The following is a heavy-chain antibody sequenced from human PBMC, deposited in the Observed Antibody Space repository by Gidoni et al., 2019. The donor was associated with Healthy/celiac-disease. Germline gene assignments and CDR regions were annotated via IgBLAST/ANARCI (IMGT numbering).Heavy chain of an antibody. D-gene: IGHD3-22*01. J-gene: IGHJ4*02. CDR3: ARGRGGDSSGYEYYFDY. CDR2: IWYDGSNK. CDR1: GFTFSSYG. Sequence: QVQLVESGGGVVQPGRSLRLSCAASGFTFSSYGMHWVRQAPGKGLEWVAVIWYDGSNKYYTDSVKGRFTISRDNSKNTLYLQMNSLRAEDTAVYYCARGRGGDSSGYEYYFDYWGQGTLVTVSS. V-gene: IGHV3-33*01.